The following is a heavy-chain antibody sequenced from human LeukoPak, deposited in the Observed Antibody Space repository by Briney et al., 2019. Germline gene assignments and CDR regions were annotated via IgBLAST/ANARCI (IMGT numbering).Heavy chain of an antibody. V-gene: IGHV3-53*01. CDR1: GFSVSTDY. CDR3: ARGWGSFEN. D-gene: IGHD7-27*01. Sequence: GGSLRLSCAASGFSVSTDYISWVRQAPGKGLEWVSTLYSGGNTYYAGSVKGRFTISRDNSKNTMYLEMNSLRAEDAAIYYCARGWGSFENWGQGTQVAVSS. J-gene: IGHJ4*02. CDR2: LYSGGNT.